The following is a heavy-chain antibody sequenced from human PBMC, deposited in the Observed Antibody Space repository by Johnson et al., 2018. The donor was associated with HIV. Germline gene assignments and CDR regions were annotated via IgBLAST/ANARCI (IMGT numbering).Heavy chain of an antibody. CDR2: IKQDGSAN. V-gene: IGHV3-7*05. CDR1: GFTFSSYY. D-gene: IGHD6-6*01. Sequence: VHLVESGGGLVQPGGSLRLSCAASGFTFSSYYMSWVRQAPGKGLEWVANIKQDGSANYYVASVKGRFTISRDNAKNSLYLQMNSLTAEDTALYYCARESLLITPRRDDACDIWGQGTMVTVSS. CDR3: ARESLLITPRRDDACDI. J-gene: IGHJ3*02.